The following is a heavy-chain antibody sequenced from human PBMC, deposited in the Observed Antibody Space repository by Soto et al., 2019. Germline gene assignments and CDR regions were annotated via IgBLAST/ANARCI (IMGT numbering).Heavy chain of an antibody. D-gene: IGHD6-19*01. Sequence: QVQLVQSGAEVKKPGASVKVSCKASGYTFTSYDINWVRQATGQGLEWMGWMNPNSGNTGYAQKFQGRVTMTRNTSISTAYMELSSRRSEDTAVYYCARSPISVAGTYYYGMDVWGQGTTVTVSS. CDR2: MNPNSGNT. CDR1: GYTFTSYD. J-gene: IGHJ6*02. V-gene: IGHV1-8*01. CDR3: ARSPISVAGTYYYGMDV.